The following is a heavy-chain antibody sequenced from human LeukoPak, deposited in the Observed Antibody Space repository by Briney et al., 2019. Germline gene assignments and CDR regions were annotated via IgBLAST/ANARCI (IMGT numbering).Heavy chain of an antibody. D-gene: IGHD6-13*01. CDR3: ARLAAAPDY. J-gene: IGHJ4*02. Sequence: PSETLSLTCTVSGGSISSSLYYWGWIRQPPGKGLEWIGSIYYSGSTYYNPSLKSRVTISVDTSKNQFSLKLSSVTAADTAVYYCARLAAAPDYWGQGTLVTVSS. V-gene: IGHV4-39*07. CDR2: IYYSGST. CDR1: GGSISSSLYY.